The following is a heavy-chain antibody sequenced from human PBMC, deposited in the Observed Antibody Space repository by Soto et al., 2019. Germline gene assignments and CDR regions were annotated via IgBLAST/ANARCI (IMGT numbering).Heavy chain of an antibody. CDR1: GGSISSYY. V-gene: IGHV4-59*08. Sequence: QVQLQASGPGLVTPSETLSLTCPVSGGSISSYYWSWIRPPPGKGLAWLGYIYYSGSTNYNPSLKSRVTISVDTSKNQFSLKLSSVTAADTAVYYCARHSIAVAGTSFDYWGQGTLVTVSS. J-gene: IGHJ4*02. D-gene: IGHD6-19*01. CDR3: ARHSIAVAGTSFDY. CDR2: IYYSGST.